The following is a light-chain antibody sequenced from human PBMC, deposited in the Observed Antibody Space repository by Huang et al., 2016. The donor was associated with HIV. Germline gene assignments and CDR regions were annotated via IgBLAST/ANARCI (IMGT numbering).Light chain of an antibody. V-gene: IGKV3-15*01. Sequence: EIVMTQSPATVSVSPGERVTLSCRASQTISGNLAWYQQKPAQAPRLLIYSASTRATGIPPRCSGSGSGTEFTLTISSLQSEDLAVYYCQQFSDWPLTFGGGTKVEI. CDR1: QTISGN. CDR3: QQFSDWPLT. CDR2: SAS. J-gene: IGKJ4*01.